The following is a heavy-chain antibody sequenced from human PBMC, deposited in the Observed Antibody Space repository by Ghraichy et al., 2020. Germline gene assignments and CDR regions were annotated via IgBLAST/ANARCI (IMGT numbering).Heavy chain of an antibody. CDR1: GGSISSYY. D-gene: IGHD2-2*02. V-gene: IGHV4-59*01. CDR2: IYYSGST. J-gene: IGHJ5*02. CDR3: AREGCSSTSCYIKEGWFDP. Sequence: SQTLSLTCTVSGGSISSYYWSWIRQPPGKGLEWIGYIYYSGSTNYNPSLKSRVTISVDTSKNQFSLKLSSVTAADTAVYYCAREGCSSTSCYIKEGWFDPWGQGTLVTVSS.